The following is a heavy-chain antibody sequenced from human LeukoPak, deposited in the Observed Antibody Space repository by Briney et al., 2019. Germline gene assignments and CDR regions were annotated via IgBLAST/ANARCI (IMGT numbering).Heavy chain of an antibody. V-gene: IGHV7-4-1*02. Sequence: ASVKVSCKVSGYTFTNYYMHWVRQAPGQGLEWMGWINTNNGNPTYAQAFTGRFVFSLDISVSTAYLQISNLKADDTAVYYCARQLGAFSPHYYFYMDVWGKGTTVAISS. CDR2: INTNNGNP. CDR1: GYTFTNYY. D-gene: IGHD3-16*01. CDR3: ARQLGAFSPHYYFYMDV. J-gene: IGHJ6*03.